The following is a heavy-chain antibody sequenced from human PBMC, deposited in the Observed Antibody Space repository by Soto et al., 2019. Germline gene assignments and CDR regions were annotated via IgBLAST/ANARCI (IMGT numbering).Heavy chain of an antibody. V-gene: IGHV1-69*13. J-gene: IGHJ6*02. CDR3: ARVIVVAPAAIISPYSPLDV. D-gene: IGHD2-2*02. CDR1: GGTFSSYA. CDR2: IIPIFGTA. Sequence: SVKVSCKASGGTFSSYAISWVRQAPGQGLEWMGGIIPIFGTANYAQKFQGRVTITADESTSTAYMELSSLRSEDTAVYYCARVIVVAPAAIISPYSPLDVWGQGTTVTVSS.